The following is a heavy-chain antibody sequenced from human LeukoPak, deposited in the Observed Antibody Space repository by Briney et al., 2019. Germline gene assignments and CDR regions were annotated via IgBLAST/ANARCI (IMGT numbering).Heavy chain of an antibody. CDR2: IDHSGTA. Sequence: SETLSLTCAVSGGSFSGHYCSWIRQAPGKGLEWIGEIDHSGTADSNPSLKRRVTISVDTSKNEFSLRLNSVTAADTAVHYCARGVYGTTATFEFWGQGTLVTVSS. D-gene: IGHD1-7*01. J-gene: IGHJ4*02. CDR3: ARGVYGTTATFEF. CDR1: GGSFSGHY. V-gene: IGHV4-34*01.